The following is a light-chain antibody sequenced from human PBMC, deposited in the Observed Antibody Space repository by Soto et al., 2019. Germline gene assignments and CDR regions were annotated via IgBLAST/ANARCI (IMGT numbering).Light chain of an antibody. V-gene: IGKV3-15*01. J-gene: IGKJ5*01. CDR1: QSVSSN. Sequence: IVMTQSPATLSVSPWERATLSCRSSQSVSSNLAWYQQKPGQAPRLLIYGASTRATGIPARFSGSGSGTDFTLTISSLQSEDFAVYYCQQYNNWPPITFGQGTRLEIK. CDR2: GAS. CDR3: QQYNNWPPIT.